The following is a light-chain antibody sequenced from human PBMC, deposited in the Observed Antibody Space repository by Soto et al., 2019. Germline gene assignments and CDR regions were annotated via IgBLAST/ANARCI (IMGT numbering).Light chain of an antibody. Sequence: DIQLTQSPSFLSASVGDRVTITCRASQAISSYLAWYQQKPGKAPKLLIYAASTLQSGVPSRFSGSGSGTEFTLTSSRLQPLDFATYYCQHLNTYPTFGPGTKVDIK. CDR2: AAS. CDR3: QHLNTYPT. V-gene: IGKV1-9*01. J-gene: IGKJ3*01. CDR1: QAISSY.